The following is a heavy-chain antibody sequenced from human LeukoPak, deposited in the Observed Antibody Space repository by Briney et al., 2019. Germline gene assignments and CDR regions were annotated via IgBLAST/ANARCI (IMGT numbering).Heavy chain of an antibody. V-gene: IGHV5-51*01. CDR1: GYTFTSYW. D-gene: IGHD1-26*01. CDR2: IYPGDSDT. J-gene: IGHJ6*03. CDR3: ASGSHYYYYMDV. Sequence: GESLKISCNGSGYTFTSYWIAWVRQMPGKGLEWMGLIYPGDSDTRYSPSFQGHVSISADKSTSTAYLQWSSLKASDTAMYCCASGSHYYYYMDVWGEGTTVTVS.